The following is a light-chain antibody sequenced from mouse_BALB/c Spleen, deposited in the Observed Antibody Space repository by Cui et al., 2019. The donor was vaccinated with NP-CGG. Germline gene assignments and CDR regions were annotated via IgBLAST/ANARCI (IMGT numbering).Light chain of an antibody. CDR3: ALWYSNHWV. V-gene: IGLV1*01. CDR2: GTN. J-gene: IGLJ1*01. Sequence: AVVTQESATTTPPGETVTLTCRSSTGAVTTSNYANWVQEKPDHLFTGLIGGTNNRPPGVPARFSGSLIGDKAALTITGAQTEDEAIYFCALWYSNHWVFGGGTKLTVL. CDR1: TGAVTTSNY.